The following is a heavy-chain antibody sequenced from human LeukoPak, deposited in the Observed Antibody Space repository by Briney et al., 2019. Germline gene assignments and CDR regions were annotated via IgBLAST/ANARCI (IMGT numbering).Heavy chain of an antibody. Sequence: GGSLRLSCAASGFTVNSYAMNWVRQAPGKGLEWVAVISAIVDNTYYADSVKGRFTISRDDSKNTVYLQMDSLRADDPAVYHCAKGGRRHYGDYVAYWGQGTLVTVSS. J-gene: IGHJ4*02. CDR3: AKGGRRHYGDYVAY. CDR2: ISAIVDNT. V-gene: IGHV3-23*01. D-gene: IGHD4-17*01. CDR1: GFTVNSYA.